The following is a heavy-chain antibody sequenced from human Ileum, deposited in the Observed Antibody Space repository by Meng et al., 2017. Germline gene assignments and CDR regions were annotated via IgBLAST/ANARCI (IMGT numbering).Heavy chain of an antibody. CDR3: ATYGSGFTPQLEP. CDR1: GGSISNGKW. V-gene: IGHV4-4*02. D-gene: IGHD3-10*01. CDR2: ISQSGTT. Sequence: QVQLQESGPGLVKPSGTLSLTCAVSGGSISNGKWWSWVRQPPGKGLEWIGEISQSGTTNYYPSLNSRVSISLDKANNHLSLTLTSVTAADTAVYYCATYGSGFTPQLEPWGQGILVTVSS. J-gene: IGHJ5*02.